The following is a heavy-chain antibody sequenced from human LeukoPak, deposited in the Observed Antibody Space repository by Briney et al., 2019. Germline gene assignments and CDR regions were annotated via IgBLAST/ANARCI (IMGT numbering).Heavy chain of an antibody. Sequence: GASVKVSCKASGYTFTSYGISWLRQAPGQGLEWMGWISAYNGNTNYAQKLQGRVTMTTDTSTSTAYMELRSLRSDDTAVYYCARYSTPTYSSSLASGDYWGQGTLVTVSS. D-gene: IGHD6-6*01. CDR2: ISAYNGNT. CDR3: ARYSTPTYSSSLASGDY. J-gene: IGHJ4*02. CDR1: GYTFTSYG. V-gene: IGHV1-18*01.